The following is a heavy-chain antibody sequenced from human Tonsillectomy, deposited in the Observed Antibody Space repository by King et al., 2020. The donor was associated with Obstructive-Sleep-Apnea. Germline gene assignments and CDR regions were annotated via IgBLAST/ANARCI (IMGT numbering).Heavy chain of an antibody. CDR3: ARAGRGGYFDL. CDR2: IYHSGST. V-gene: IGHV4-4*02. J-gene: IGHJ2*01. CDR1: GGSISSSNW. D-gene: IGHD1-26*01. Sequence: QLQESGPGLVKPSGTLSLTCAVSGGSISSSNWWSWVRQPPGKGREWIGEIYHSGSTNYNPSLKSLVTISVDKSKNQFSLKLSSVTAADTVVYYCARAGRGGYFDLWGRGTLVTVSS.